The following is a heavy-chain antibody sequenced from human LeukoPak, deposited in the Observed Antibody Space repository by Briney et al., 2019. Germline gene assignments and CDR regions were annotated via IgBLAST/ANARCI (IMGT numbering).Heavy chain of an antibody. D-gene: IGHD6-13*01. Sequence: ASVKVSCKASGYTFTSYGISWVRQAPGQELEWMGWISAYNGNTNYAQILQGRVTMTTDTSTSTAYMELRSLRSDDTAVYYCARVWQQQLVFDYWGQGTLVTVSS. V-gene: IGHV1-18*01. CDR3: ARVWQQQLVFDY. CDR2: ISAYNGNT. CDR1: GYTFTSYG. J-gene: IGHJ4*02.